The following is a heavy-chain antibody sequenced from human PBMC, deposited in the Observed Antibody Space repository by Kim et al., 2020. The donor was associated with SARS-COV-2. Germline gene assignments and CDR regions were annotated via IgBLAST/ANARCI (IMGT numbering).Heavy chain of an antibody. Sequence: SVKSRFTISRDNSKNSLYLQMNSLRTEDTALYYCAKDFSLGSAMVNYFDYWGQGTLVTVSS. V-gene: IGHV3-43*01. J-gene: IGHJ4*02. CDR3: AKDFSLGSAMVNYFDY. D-gene: IGHD5-18*01.